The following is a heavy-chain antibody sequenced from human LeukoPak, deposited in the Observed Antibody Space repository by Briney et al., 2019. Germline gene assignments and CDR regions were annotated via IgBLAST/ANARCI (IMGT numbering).Heavy chain of an antibody. CDR3: ARGPAIDLNYYYYYMDV. J-gene: IGHJ6*03. CDR2: MNPNSGNT. Sequence: ASVKVSCKASGYTFTSYDINWVRQATGQGLEWMGWMNPNSGNTGYAQKFQGRVTITRNTSISTAYMELSSLRSEDTAVYYCARGPAIDLNYYYYYMDVWGKGTTVTVSS. V-gene: IGHV1-8*03. D-gene: IGHD2-2*01. CDR1: GYTFTSYD.